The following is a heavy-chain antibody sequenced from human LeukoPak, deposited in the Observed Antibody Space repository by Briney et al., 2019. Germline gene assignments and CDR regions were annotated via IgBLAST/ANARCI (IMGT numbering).Heavy chain of an antibody. J-gene: IGHJ4*02. CDR2: ITSITYGGTT. V-gene: IGHV3-49*03. CDR3: TTSQWEQYS. D-gene: IGHD1-26*01. CDR1: GFTFGDYT. Sequence: GGSLRLSCTGFGFTFGDYTMSWFRQPPGKGLEWVGFITSITYGGTTERAASVKDRFTISRDDSKRTAYLQMNSLKTEDTAVYYCTTSQWEQYSWGQGTLVTVSS.